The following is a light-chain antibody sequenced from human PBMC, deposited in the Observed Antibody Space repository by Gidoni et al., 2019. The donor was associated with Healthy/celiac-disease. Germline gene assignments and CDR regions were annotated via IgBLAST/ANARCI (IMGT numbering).Light chain of an antibody. J-gene: IGKJ2*01. V-gene: IGKV1-8*01. Sequence: AIRMTQSPSSFSASTGDRVTITCRASQGISSYLAWYQQKPGKAPKLLIYAASTLQSGVPSRFSGSGSGTDFTLTISCLQSEDFATYYCQQYYSWRTFGQXTKLEIK. CDR1: QGISSY. CDR2: AAS. CDR3: QQYYSWRT.